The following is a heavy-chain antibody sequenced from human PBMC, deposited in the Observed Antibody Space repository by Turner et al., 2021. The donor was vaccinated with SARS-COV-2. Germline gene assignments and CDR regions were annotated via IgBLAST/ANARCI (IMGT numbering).Heavy chain of an antibody. Sequence: VQLVESGGGLVKPGGSLRLSCAASGFPFSSYSMNGVRQAPEKGLEWVASINSGSSYIYYADSLKGRVTISRDNTKRSLFLQMNSLRVEDTAVYYCTRSRDYYGSGTYYNYDYWGQGTLVTVSP. J-gene: IGHJ4*02. V-gene: IGHV3-21*02. CDR1: GFPFSSYS. CDR2: INSGSSYI. CDR3: TRSRDYYGSGTYYNYDY. D-gene: IGHD3-10*01.